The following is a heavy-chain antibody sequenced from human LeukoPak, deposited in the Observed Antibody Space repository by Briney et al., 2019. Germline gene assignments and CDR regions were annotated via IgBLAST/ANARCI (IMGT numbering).Heavy chain of an antibody. D-gene: IGHD5-12*01. V-gene: IGHV3-7*01. CDR1: GFTFSSHW. CDR2: IKHDGSEK. Sequence: PGGSLRLSCAASGFTFSSHWMHWVRQAPGKGLEWVANIKHDGSEKYYADFVKGRFTISRDNAKNSLYLQMDSLRAEDTAVYYCARDAGHSGYDLLDYWGQGTLVTVSS. J-gene: IGHJ4*02. CDR3: ARDAGHSGYDLLDY.